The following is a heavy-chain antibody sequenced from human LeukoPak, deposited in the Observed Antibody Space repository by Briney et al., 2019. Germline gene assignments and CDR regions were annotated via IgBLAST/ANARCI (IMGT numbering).Heavy chain of an antibody. D-gene: IGHD3-10*02. V-gene: IGHV3-33*06. CDR3: AKDVRGYNRPFDY. CDR1: GFTFSHFG. J-gene: IGHJ4*02. Sequence: PGRSLRLSCEASGFTFSHFGMHWVRQAPGKGLEWVAVIWSDGTNQYYADSVKGRFTISRDNFKNMVSLQMNSLRAEDTALYYCAKDVRGYNRPFDYWGQGTLVTVSS. CDR2: IWSDGTNQ.